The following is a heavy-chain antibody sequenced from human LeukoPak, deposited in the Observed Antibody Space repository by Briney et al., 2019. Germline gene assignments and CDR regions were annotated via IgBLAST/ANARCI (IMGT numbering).Heavy chain of an antibody. CDR1: GYTLAELS. V-gene: IGHV1-24*01. Sequence: ASVKVSCKVSGYTLAELSMHWVRQAPGKGLEWMGGLDPEDGETIYAQKCQGRITMTEDTSTDTAYMELSSLRSEDTAVYYCARRTRIADAFDIWGQGTMVTVSS. CDR3: ARRTRIADAFDI. D-gene: IGHD2/OR15-2a*01. J-gene: IGHJ3*02. CDR2: LDPEDGET.